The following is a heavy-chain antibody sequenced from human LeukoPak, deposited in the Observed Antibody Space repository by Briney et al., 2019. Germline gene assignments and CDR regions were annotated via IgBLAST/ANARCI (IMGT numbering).Heavy chain of an antibody. CDR2: INHSGST. CDR3: ARHDTDSSNDY. D-gene: IGHD3-22*01. J-gene: IGHJ4*02. Sequence: SETLSLTCAVYGGSFSGYYWSWIRQPPGKGLEWIGEINHSGSTNYNPSLKSRVTISVDTSKNQFSLKLSSVTAADTAVYYCARHDTDSSNDYWGQGTLVTVSS. V-gene: IGHV4-34*01. CDR1: GGSFSGYY.